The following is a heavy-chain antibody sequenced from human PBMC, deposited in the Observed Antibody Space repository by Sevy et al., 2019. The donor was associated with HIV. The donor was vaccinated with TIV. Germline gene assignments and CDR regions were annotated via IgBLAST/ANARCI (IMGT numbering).Heavy chain of an antibody. V-gene: IGHV3-30-3*01. CDR1: GFTFSSYA. CDR3: ARDGLEWELLPGYFDY. CDR2: ISYDGSNK. D-gene: IGHD1-26*01. Sequence: GGSLRLSCAASGFTFSSYAIHWVRQAPGKGLEWVAVISYDGSNKYYADSVKGRFTISRDNSKNTLYLQMNSLRAEDTAVYYCARDGLEWELLPGYFDYWGQGTLVTVSS. J-gene: IGHJ4*02.